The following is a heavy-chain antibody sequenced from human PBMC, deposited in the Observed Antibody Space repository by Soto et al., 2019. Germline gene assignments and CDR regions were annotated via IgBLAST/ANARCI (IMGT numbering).Heavy chain of an antibody. CDR1: GGTFSSYA. Sequence: SVKVSCKASGGTFSSYAISWVRQAPGQGLEWMGGIIPIFGTANYAQKFQGRVTITADKSTSTAYMELSSLRSEDTAVYYCARAKRSATGPYGMDVWGQGTTVTVSS. CDR2: IIPIFGTA. V-gene: IGHV1-69*06. CDR3: ARAKRSATGPYGMDV. J-gene: IGHJ6*02.